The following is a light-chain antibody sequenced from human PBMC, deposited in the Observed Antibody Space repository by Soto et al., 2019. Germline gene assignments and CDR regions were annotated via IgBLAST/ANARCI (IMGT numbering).Light chain of an antibody. CDR3: QQRFSFPAT. V-gene: IGKV1-39*01. J-gene: IGKJ4*01. CDR2: AAS. Sequence: DIQMNQSPPSLSASVGDRVTITCRARQSISDRLHWYQHTPGTAPKLLIYAASSLQSGVPSRFSGGGSGTDFTLTINSLQPEDFVTYFCQQRFSFPATFGGGTKVDIK. CDR1: QSISDR.